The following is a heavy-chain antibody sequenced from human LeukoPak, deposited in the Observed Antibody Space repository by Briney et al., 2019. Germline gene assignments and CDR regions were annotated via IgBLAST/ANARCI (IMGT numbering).Heavy chain of an antibody. Sequence: GGSLRLSCAASGFIFSDYDVHWVRQAPGKGLEFVSAITSNGGRTFYANSVKGRFTISRDNSKNALYLQMDSLRADDMAVYYCARGAASGGYDYWGQGALVTVSS. CDR2: ITSNGGRT. J-gene: IGHJ4*02. V-gene: IGHV3-64*01. CDR1: GFIFSDYD. CDR3: ARGAASGGYDY. D-gene: IGHD3-10*01.